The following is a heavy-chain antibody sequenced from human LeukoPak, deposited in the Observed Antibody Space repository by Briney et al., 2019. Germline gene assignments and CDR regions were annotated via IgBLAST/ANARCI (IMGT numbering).Heavy chain of an antibody. V-gene: IGHV3-7*01. J-gene: IGHJ4*02. Sequence: GGPLRLSCAASGFTISSYWMSWGRQAPGKGREWVAHIKQDGREKDYVDSVKGRFTISRDNAKNSLYLQMNSLRAEATAVYYCARDKIVGATNFDYWGQGALVTVSS. D-gene: IGHD1-26*01. CDR2: IKQDGREK. CDR3: ARDKIVGATNFDY. CDR1: GFTISSYW.